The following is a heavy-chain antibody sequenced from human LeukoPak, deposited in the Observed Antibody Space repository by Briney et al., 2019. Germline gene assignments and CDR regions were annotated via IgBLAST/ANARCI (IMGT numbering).Heavy chain of an antibody. J-gene: IGHJ4*02. V-gene: IGHV3-74*01. CDR1: GFTFSDYW. Sequence: GGSLRLSCAASGFTFSDYWMHWVRQAPGKGLVWVSHINADEDRAAYADSVKGRFTISRDNARNTLFLQMNSLRAEDTAIYYCATDISTHYFGSWGQGTLVTVSS. D-gene: IGHD3-9*01. CDR3: ATDISTHYFGS. CDR2: INADEDRA.